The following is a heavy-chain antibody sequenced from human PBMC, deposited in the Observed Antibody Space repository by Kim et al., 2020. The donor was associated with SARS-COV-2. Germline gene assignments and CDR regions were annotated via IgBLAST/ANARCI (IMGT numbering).Heavy chain of an antibody. CDR2: IYYSGST. CDR3: ARLVRSSGWYFNSNWFDP. Sequence: SETLSLTCTVSGGSISSSSYYRGWIRQPPGKGLEWIGSIYYSGSTYYNPSLKSRVTISVDTSKNQFSLKLSSVTAADTAVYYCARLVRSSGWYFNSNWFDPWGQGTLVTVSS. D-gene: IGHD6-19*01. V-gene: IGHV4-39*01. J-gene: IGHJ5*02. CDR1: GGSISSSSYY.